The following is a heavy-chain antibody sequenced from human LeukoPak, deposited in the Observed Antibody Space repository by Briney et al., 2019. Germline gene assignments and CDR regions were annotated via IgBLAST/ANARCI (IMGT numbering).Heavy chain of an antibody. CDR1: GYTFTSHD. CDR2: ICANNGNT. V-gene: IGHV1-18*01. D-gene: IGHD3-3*01. Sequence: ASLKVSCKASGYTFTSHDISWVRQAPGQGLEWMGWICANNGNTNYAQKLQGTVTMTTDTSTSTAYMELRSLSSDDTAVYYCARGGGVTYYDFWSGPPGVDYWGQGTLVTVSS. J-gene: IGHJ4*02. CDR3: ARGGGVTYYDFWSGPPGVDY.